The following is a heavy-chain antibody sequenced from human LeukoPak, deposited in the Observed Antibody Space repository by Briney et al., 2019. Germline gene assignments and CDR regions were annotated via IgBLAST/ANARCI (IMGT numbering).Heavy chain of an antibody. V-gene: IGHV4-34*01. CDR1: GGSFSGYY. D-gene: IGHD6-19*01. J-gene: IGHJ4*02. Sequence: PSETLSLTCAVYGGSFSGYYWSWIRQPPGKGLEWIGEINHSGSTNYNPSLKSRVTISVDTSKNQFSLKLSSVTAADTAVYYCATPLHSGWFTIWGQGTLVTVSS. CDR2: INHSGST. CDR3: ATPLHSGWFTI.